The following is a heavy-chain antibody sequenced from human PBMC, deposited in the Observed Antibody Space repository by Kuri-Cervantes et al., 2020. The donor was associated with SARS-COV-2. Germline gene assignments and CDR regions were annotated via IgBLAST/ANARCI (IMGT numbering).Heavy chain of an antibody. D-gene: IGHD2/OR15-2a*01. CDR2: ISGSGGST. V-gene: IGHV3-23*01. CDR3: ARVYEYVRLAWGMDV. CDR1: GFTFSSYA. Sequence: GESLKISCAASGFTFSSYARSWVRQAPGKGLEWVSAISGSGGSTYYADSVKGRFTISRDNSKNTLYLQMNRLTIEDTAVYYCARVYEYVRLAWGMDVWGQGTTVTVSS. J-gene: IGHJ6*02.